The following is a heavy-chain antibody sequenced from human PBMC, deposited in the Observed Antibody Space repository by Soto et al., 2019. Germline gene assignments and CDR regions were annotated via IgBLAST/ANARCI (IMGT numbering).Heavy chain of an antibody. CDR1: DDFISSYY. CDR3: ARADYEILTGSYAMDV. D-gene: IGHD3-9*01. Sequence: ETLSLTCTVSDDFISSYYWNWLRQPAGKGLEWIGRVSTNGATNYNPSLESRVTMSVDTSKNQFSLKLTSVTAADTAVYFCARADYEILTGSYAMDVWGQGTTVTVSS. CDR2: VSTNGAT. J-gene: IGHJ6*02. V-gene: IGHV4-4*07.